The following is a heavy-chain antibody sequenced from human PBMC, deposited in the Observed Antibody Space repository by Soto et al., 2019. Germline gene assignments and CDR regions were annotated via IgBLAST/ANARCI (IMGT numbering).Heavy chain of an antibody. Sequence: EVQLVESGGGPVRPGGSLKLSCAASGFNFITYSLSWVRQAPGKGLEWVASISSSAVYIDYADSVKGRFTISRDNANNSLYLQMNGLRAEDTATYYCVRDGLDYYDIERLYFDNWGQGTLVTVSS. CDR3: VRDGLDYYDIERLYFDN. CDR2: ISSSAVYI. J-gene: IGHJ4*02. V-gene: IGHV3-21*01. D-gene: IGHD3-22*01. CDR1: GFNFITYS.